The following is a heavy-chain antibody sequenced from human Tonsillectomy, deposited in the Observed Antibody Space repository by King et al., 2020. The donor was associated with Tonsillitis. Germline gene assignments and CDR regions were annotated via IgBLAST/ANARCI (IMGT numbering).Heavy chain of an antibody. D-gene: IGHD2-15*01. V-gene: IGHV3-30*04. Sequence: VQLVESGGGVVQPGRSLRLSCAASGFTFSSQALHWVRQAPGKGLEWVAVISYDGSYKYYADSVKGRFTISRDNSKNTLYLQMNSLRAEDTAVYYCATGSGRRSGYGMDVWGQGSTVTVSS. CDR1: GFTFSSQA. CDR3: ATGSGRRSGYGMDV. J-gene: IGHJ6*02. CDR2: ISYDGSYK.